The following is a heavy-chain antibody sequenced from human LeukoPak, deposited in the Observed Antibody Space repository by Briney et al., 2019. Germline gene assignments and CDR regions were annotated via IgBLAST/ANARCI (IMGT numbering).Heavy chain of an antibody. CDR3: ARDIDYGDYPTY. Sequence: GSSVKVSCKASGGTFSSYAISWVRQAPGQGLEWMGRIIPILSIANYAQKFQGRVTITADKSTSTAYMELSSLRSEDTAVYYCARDIDYGDYPTYWGQGTLVTVSS. CDR2: IIPILSIA. D-gene: IGHD4-17*01. V-gene: IGHV1-69*04. CDR1: GGTFSSYA. J-gene: IGHJ4*02.